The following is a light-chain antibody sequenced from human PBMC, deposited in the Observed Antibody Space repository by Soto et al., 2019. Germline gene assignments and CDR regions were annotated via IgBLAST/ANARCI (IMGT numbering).Light chain of an antibody. V-gene: IGKV3-20*01. CDR1: QSISSSY. CDR3: QQYGSSSYT. CDR2: AAS. J-gene: IGKJ2*01. Sequence: EIVLTQPPGTLSLSPGERATLSCRASQSISSSYLAWYQQKPGQAPRLLIYAASSRATGIPDRFSGSGSGTDFTLTISRLEPEGFAVYYGQQYGSSSYTFGQGTQLEIK.